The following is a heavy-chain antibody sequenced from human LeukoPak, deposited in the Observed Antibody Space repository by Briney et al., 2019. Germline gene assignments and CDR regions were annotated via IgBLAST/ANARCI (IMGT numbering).Heavy chain of an antibody. J-gene: IGHJ6*02. Sequence: EWVSVTCNAGDIYYLGSVKGRFTISRENAKNSLYLQMNSLRAEDTAVYYCARGFFGVVTSYYYYGMDVWGQGTTVTVSS. V-gene: IGHV3-13*01. D-gene: IGHD3-3*01. CDR2: TCNAGDI. CDR3: ARGFFGVVTSYYYYGMDV.